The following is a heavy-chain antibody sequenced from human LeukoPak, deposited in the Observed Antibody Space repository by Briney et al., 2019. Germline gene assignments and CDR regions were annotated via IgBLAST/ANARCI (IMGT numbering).Heavy chain of an antibody. CDR2: VSWNNSSI. Sequence: GGSLRLSCAASGFTFDDYAMHWVRQAPGKGLEWVSGVSWNNSSIGYADSVKGRFTISRDNAKNSLYLQMNSLRAEDTALYYCAKDRSYSSSLLDYWGQGTLVTVSS. J-gene: IGHJ4*02. CDR1: GFTFDDYA. CDR3: AKDRSYSSSLLDY. V-gene: IGHV3-9*01. D-gene: IGHD6-6*01.